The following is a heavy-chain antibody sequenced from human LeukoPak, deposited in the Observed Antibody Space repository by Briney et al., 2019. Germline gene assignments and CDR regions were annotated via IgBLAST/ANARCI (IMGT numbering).Heavy chain of an antibody. CDR2: INHSGST. D-gene: IGHD2-15*01. CDR3: ASAVPDCSGGSCHSPDY. Sequence: PSETLSLTCAVYGGSLSGYYWSWIRQPPGKGLEWIGEINHSGSTNYNPSLKSRVTISVDTSKNQFSLKLSSVTAADTAVYYCASAVPDCSGGSCHSPDYWGQGTLVTVSS. J-gene: IGHJ4*02. CDR1: GGSLSGYY. V-gene: IGHV4-34*01.